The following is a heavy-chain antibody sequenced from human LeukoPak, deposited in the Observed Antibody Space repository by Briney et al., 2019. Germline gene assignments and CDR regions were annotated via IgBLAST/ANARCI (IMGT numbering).Heavy chain of an antibody. CDR3: AKYNYYDSSGYN. J-gene: IGHJ4*02. D-gene: IGHD3-22*01. Sequence: GGSMRLSCAASGFTFSSYAMSWVRQAPGKGLEWVSAISGSGGSTYYADSVKGRFTISRDNSKNTLYLQMNSLRAEDTAVYYCAKYNYYDSSGYNWGQGTLVTVSS. V-gene: IGHV3-23*01. CDR2: ISGSGGST. CDR1: GFTFSSYA.